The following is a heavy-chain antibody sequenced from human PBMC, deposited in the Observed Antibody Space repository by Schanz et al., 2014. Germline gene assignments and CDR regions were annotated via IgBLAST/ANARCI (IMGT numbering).Heavy chain of an antibody. J-gene: IGHJ4*02. Sequence: QVQLVQSGAEVKKPGSSVKVSCTASGGTFSSYTISWIRQAPGQGLEWMGMINPSGGSTTYAQKFQGRVTMTRDTSTSTVYMELSSLRSEDTAVYYCASSGAGYSSSWDFDYWGQGTLVAVSS. D-gene: IGHD6-13*01. CDR2: INPSGGST. CDR1: GGTFSSYT. V-gene: IGHV1-46*01. CDR3: ASSGAGYSSSWDFDY.